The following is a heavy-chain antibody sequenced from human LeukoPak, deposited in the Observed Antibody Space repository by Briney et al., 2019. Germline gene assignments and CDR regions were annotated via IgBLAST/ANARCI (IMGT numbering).Heavy chain of an antibody. Sequence: PGGSLRLSCAASGFTFSSYSMNWVRQAPGKGLEWVSSISSSSSYIYYADSVKGRVTISRDNAKNSLYLQMNSLRAEDTAVYYCARAYYDFWSAPYYYYYMDVWGKGTTVTVSS. CDR3: ARAYYDFWSAPYYYYYMDV. J-gene: IGHJ6*03. CDR1: GFTFSSYS. D-gene: IGHD3-3*01. CDR2: ISSSSSYI. V-gene: IGHV3-21*01.